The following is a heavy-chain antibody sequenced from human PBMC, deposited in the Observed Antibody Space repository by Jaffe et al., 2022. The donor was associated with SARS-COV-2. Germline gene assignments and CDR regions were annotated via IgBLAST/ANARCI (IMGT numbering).Heavy chain of an antibody. Sequence: EVQLVESGGGLVKPGRSLRLSCTASGFTFGDYAMSWFRQAPGKGLEWVGFIRSKAYGGTTEYAASVKGRFTISRDDSKSIAYLQMNSLKTEDTAVYYCTSSSYGDKGEYDYYYYGMDVWGQGTTVTVSS. J-gene: IGHJ6*02. D-gene: IGHD4-17*01. V-gene: IGHV3-49*05. CDR3: TSSSYGDKGEYDYYYYGMDV. CDR1: GFTFGDYA. CDR2: IRSKAYGGTT.